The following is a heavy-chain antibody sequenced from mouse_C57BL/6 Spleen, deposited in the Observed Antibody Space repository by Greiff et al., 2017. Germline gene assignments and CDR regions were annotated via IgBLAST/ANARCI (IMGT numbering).Heavy chain of an antibody. Sequence: EVQLQQSGTVLARPGASVKMSCKTSGYTFTSYWMHWVKQRPGQGLEWIGAIYPGNSDTSYNQKFKGKAKLTAVTSASTAYMELSSLTNEDSAVXYCTRKNGSSYWYFDVWGTGTTVTVSS. D-gene: IGHD1-1*01. CDR1: GYTFTSYW. CDR3: TRKNGSSYWYFDV. J-gene: IGHJ1*03. CDR2: IYPGNSDT. V-gene: IGHV1-5*01.